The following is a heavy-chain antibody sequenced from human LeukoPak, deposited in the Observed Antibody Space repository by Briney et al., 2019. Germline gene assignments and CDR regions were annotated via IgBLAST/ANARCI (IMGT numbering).Heavy chain of an antibody. J-gene: IGHJ5*02. V-gene: IGHV4-61*02. D-gene: IGHD1-26*01. Sequence: PSETLSPTCTVSGGSISSGSHYWSWIRQPAGKGLEWIGRIYSSGNTNYNPSLKSRVTISVDTSKNQFSLNLSSVTAADTAVYYCAGEVGGSWFDPWGLGTLVTVSS. CDR1: GGSISSGSHY. CDR2: IYSSGNT. CDR3: AGEVGGSWFDP.